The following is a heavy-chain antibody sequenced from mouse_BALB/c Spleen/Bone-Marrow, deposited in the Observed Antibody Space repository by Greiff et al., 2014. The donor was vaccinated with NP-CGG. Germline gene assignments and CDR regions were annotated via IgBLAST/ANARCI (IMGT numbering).Heavy chain of an antibody. D-gene: IGHD1-1*01. V-gene: IGHV1S137*01. Sequence: QVQLKESGAELVRPGVSVKISCKGSGYTFTDYAMHWVKQSHAKSLEWIGIISSSYGDATYNQKFKGKATMTVDKSSNTAYMELARLTSEDSAIYYCARGPSYYYGTSYYFDYWGQGTTLTVSS. CDR2: ISSSYGDA. CDR1: GYTFTDYA. CDR3: ARGPSYYYGTSYYFDY. J-gene: IGHJ2*01.